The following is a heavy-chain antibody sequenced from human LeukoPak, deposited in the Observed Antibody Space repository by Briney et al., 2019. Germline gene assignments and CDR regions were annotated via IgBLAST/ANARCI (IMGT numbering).Heavy chain of an antibody. CDR1: GGSISSYY. J-gene: IGHJ4*02. D-gene: IGHD2-15*01. Sequence: SETLSVTCTVPGGSISSYYWSWIRQPPRKGLGCIGYIYYSVNTDYNPSLKSRVTISVDTSKNQFSLKLSSVSAADTAVYYCATRSTGVAATFDSWGQGALVTVSS. CDR2: IYYSVNT. V-gene: IGHV4-59*01. CDR3: ATRSTGVAATFDS.